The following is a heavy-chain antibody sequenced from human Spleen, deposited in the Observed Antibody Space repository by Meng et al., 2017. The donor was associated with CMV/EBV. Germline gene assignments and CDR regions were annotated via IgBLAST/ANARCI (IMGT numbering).Heavy chain of an antibody. D-gene: IGHD6-19*01. Sequence: GSLRLSCTVSGYSISSAYYWGWIRQTPGKGLEWIGSISPSGNTYYNPSFKSRVTISVDTSKNRFSLKLASVTAAGTAVYYCARGTVYSSGCPDYWGQGTLVTVSS. V-gene: IGHV4-38-2*02. J-gene: IGHJ4*02. CDR3: ARGTVYSSGCPDY. CDR2: ISPSGNT. CDR1: GYSISSAYY.